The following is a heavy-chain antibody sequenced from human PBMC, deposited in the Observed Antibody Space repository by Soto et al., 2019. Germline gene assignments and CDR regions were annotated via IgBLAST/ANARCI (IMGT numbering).Heavy chain of an antibody. D-gene: IGHD3-16*02. CDR1: GFTFSSYD. Sequence: PGGLLRLSCAASGFTFSSYDMHWVRQATGKGLEWVSAIGTAGDTYYPGSVKGRFTISRENAKNSLYLQMNSLRAGDTAVYYCARGYYDYVWGSYRYDYWGQGTLVTVSS. J-gene: IGHJ4*02. V-gene: IGHV3-13*04. CDR3: ARGYYDYVWGSYRYDY. CDR2: IGTAGDT.